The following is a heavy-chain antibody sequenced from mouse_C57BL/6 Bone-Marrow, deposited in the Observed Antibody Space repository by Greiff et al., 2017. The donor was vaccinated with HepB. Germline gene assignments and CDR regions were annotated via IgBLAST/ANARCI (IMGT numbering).Heavy chain of an antibody. J-gene: IGHJ4*01. Sequence: EVKLMESGGDLVKPGGSLKLSCAASGFTFSSYGMSWVRQTPDKRLEWVATISSGGSYTYYPDSVKGRFTISRDNAKNTLYLQMSSLKSEDTAMYYCARQGVTANYYAMDYWGQGTSVTVSS. CDR2: ISSGGSYT. CDR1: GFTFSSYG. D-gene: IGHD2-5*01. V-gene: IGHV5-6*01. CDR3: ARQGVTANYYAMDY.